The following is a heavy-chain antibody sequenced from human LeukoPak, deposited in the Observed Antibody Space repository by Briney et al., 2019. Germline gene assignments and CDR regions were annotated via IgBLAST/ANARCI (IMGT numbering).Heavy chain of an antibody. CDR3: AAALDFDDSMISDN. V-gene: IGHV1-2*02. CDR2: IKLNIGGT. CDR1: GYTFTSYY. D-gene: IGHD4-11*01. Sequence: ASVKLSCKASGYTFTSYYMHWVRKAHGQGIQWKGGIKLNIGGTNYAQKLPGRVTMTRDSSISTAYMQLRRVRYEDTAVYYSAAALDFDDSMISDNWGQGTQVTVSS. J-gene: IGHJ4*02.